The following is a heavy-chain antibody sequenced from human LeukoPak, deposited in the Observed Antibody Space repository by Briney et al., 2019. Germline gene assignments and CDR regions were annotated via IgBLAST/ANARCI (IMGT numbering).Heavy chain of an antibody. D-gene: IGHD3-22*01. V-gene: IGHV4-38-2*02. J-gene: IGHJ4*02. CDR2: IYHSGST. Sequence: PSETLSLTCTVSGYSISSGYYWGWIRQPPGKGLEWIGSIYHSGSTNHNPSLKSRVTISLDTSTDQFSLKLSSVTAADTALYFCARGPSVRYYAGSGYYYFDYWGQGTLVTVSS. CDR3: ARGPSVRYYAGSGYYYFDY. CDR1: GYSISSGYY.